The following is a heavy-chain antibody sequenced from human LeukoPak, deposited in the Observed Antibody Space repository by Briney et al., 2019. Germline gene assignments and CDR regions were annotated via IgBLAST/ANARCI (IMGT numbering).Heavy chain of an antibody. CDR3: ATKRGGYSDY. J-gene: IGHJ4*02. CDR2: IWYDGTNK. Sequence: GRSLRLSCAASGFTFSNNGMHWVRQAPGKGLEWVAVIWYDGTNKYYADSVKGRFTISRDNSKNTLYLQMNSLRAEDTAVYYCATKRGGYSDYWGQGTLVTVSS. V-gene: IGHV3-33*01. CDR1: GFTFSNNG.